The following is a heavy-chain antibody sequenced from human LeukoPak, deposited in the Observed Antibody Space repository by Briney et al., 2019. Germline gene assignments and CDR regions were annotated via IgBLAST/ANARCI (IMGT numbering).Heavy chain of an antibody. V-gene: IGHV4-59*12. CDR3: ARDSSGHAVDY. Sequence: PSETLSLTCNVSGGSISGYHWSWIRRPPGKGLEWLGYIFHSGSTYYNPSLKSRVSISVDGSKNQFSLRLSSVTAADTAVYHCARDSSGHAVDYWGQGTLVTVSS. D-gene: IGHD6-19*01. CDR2: IFHSGST. J-gene: IGHJ4*02. CDR1: GGSISGYH.